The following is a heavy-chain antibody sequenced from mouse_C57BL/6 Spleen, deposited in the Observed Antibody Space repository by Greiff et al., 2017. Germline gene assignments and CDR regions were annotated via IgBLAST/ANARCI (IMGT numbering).Heavy chain of an antibody. Sequence: QVQLQQSGPELVKPGASVKISCKASGYAFSSSWMNWVKQRPGKGLEWIGRIYPGDGDTNYNGKFKGKATLTADKSSSTAYMQLSSLTSEDSAVYFCATITTVVPYWYFDVWGTGTTVTASS. CDR3: ATITTVVPYWYFDV. CDR2: IYPGDGDT. CDR1: GYAFSSSW. D-gene: IGHD1-1*01. J-gene: IGHJ1*03. V-gene: IGHV1-82*01.